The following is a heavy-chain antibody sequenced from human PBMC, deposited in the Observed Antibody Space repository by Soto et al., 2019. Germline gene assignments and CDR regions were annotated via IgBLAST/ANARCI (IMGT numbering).Heavy chain of an antibody. J-gene: IGHJ6*02. Sequence: PGGSLRLSCAASGFTFSSYAMHWVRQAPGKGLEWVAVISYDGSNKYYADSVKGRFTISRDNSKNTLYLQMNSLRAEDTAVYYCARDPCGSCYAYGMDVWGQGTTVTVSS. V-gene: IGHV3-30-3*01. CDR2: ISYDGSNK. D-gene: IGHD2-15*01. CDR3: ARDPCGSCYAYGMDV. CDR1: GFTFSSYA.